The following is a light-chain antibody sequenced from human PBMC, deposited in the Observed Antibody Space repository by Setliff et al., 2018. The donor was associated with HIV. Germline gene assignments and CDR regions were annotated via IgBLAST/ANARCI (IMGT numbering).Light chain of an antibody. CDR2: DVT. Sequence: QSALTQTASVSGSPGQSITISCTGTSTDVGAYNYVSWYQQHPGKAPKLLIYDVTSRPSGVSDRFSGSKSGDTASLTISGLQAEDEADYYCSSFTTTKTLFVFGTGTKVTVL. V-gene: IGLV2-14*03. CDR1: STDVGAYNY. CDR3: SSFTTTKTLFV. J-gene: IGLJ1*01.